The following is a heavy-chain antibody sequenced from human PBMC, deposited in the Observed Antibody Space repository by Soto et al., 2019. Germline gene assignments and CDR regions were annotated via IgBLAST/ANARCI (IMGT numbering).Heavy chain of an antibody. J-gene: IGHJ6*02. D-gene: IGHD6-13*01. Sequence: GESLKISCKGSGYSFTSYWTSWVRQMPGKGLAWMGRIDPSDSYTNYSPSFQGHVTISADKSISTAYLQWSSRKASDTAMYYCARLIGPRGAAGTGYYYYYYGMDVWGQGTTVTVSS. CDR1: GYSFTSYW. CDR3: ARLIGPRGAAGTGYYYYYYGMDV. CDR2: IDPSDSYT. V-gene: IGHV5-10-1*01.